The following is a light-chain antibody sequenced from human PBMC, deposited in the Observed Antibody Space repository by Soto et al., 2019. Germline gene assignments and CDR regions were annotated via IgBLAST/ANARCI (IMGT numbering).Light chain of an antibody. J-gene: IGKJ4*01. V-gene: IGKV3-15*01. CDR1: QTISSN. CDR2: SAS. Sequence: MTQSPAIVSVSPGERVTLSCRASQTISSNLAWYQLKPGQPPRLLFYSASARATGTSARFSCTGSGTEFTLTISSLQSEDVAIYSCQQYHDWPPLTFGGGTKVQIK. CDR3: QQYHDWPPLT.